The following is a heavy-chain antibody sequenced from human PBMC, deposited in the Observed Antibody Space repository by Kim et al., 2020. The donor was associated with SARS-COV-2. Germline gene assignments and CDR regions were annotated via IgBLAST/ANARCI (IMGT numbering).Heavy chain of an antibody. J-gene: IGHJ6*02. CDR2: ISFDGSNT. Sequence: GGSLRLSCAASGFTFNTYGMHWVRQAPGKGLEWVAVISFDGSNTYYADSVKGRFTISRDNSKNTLHLQMNSLRDEVTAVYYCGRRILVRGVTYYGMDVWGQGTPVTVSS. CDR3: GRRILVRGVTYYGMDV. D-gene: IGHD3-10*01. CDR1: GFTFNTYG. V-gene: IGHV3-33*05.